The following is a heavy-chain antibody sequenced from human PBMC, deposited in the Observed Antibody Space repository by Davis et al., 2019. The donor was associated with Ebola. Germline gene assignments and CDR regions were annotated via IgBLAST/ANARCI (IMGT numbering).Heavy chain of an antibody. CDR2: ISSNGATT. D-gene: IGHD2-8*02. V-gene: IGHV3-48*03. Sequence: GESLKISCAASGFTFSNYDMTWVRQAPGKGLDWVSRISSNGATTYYADSVKGRFTISRDNAQNSLYLQMNSLRAEDTAMYYCAKEDWWRFDPWGQGTLVTVSS. CDR1: GFTFSNYD. CDR3: AKEDWWRFDP. J-gene: IGHJ5*02.